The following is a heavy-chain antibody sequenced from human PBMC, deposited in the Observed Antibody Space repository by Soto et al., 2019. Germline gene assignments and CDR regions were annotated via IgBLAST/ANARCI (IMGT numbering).Heavy chain of an antibody. CDR2: ISSSSSSI. Sequence: EVQLVESGGGLVKPGGSLRLSCAASGFMFSSYSMNWVRQAPGKWLEWVSFISSSSSSIKYADSVKGRFTISRDNAKNSLYLQMNSLRAEDTAVYYCVRDLSYDSSGWGQGTLVTVSS. CDR3: VRDLSYDSSG. D-gene: IGHD3-22*01. J-gene: IGHJ4*02. V-gene: IGHV3-21*01. CDR1: GFMFSSYS.